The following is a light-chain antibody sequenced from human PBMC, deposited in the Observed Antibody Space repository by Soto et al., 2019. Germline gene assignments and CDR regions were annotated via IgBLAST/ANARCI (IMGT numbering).Light chain of an antibody. Sequence: EIVLTQSPATLSLSPGERATLSCRASQSISTYLAWYQQKPGQAPRLLIYDASNRVTGIPARFSGSGSGTDFTRTISSLEPEDFAVYYCQQRSNWPMYTFGQGTKLEI. V-gene: IGKV3-11*01. CDR2: DAS. CDR3: QQRSNWPMYT. J-gene: IGKJ2*01. CDR1: QSISTY.